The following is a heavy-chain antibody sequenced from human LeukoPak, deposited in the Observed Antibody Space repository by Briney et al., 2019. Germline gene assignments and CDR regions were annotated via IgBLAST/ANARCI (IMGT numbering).Heavy chain of an antibody. V-gene: IGHV3-23*01. CDR2: ISGSGGST. J-gene: IGHJ4*02. Sequence: PGGSLRLSCAASGFTFSSYAMSWVRQAPGKGLEWVSAISGSGGSTYYADSVRGRFTISRDNSKNTLYLQMNSLRAEDTAVYYCAKSTNRGIAGRPSGYWGQGTLVTVSS. D-gene: IGHD6-6*01. CDR1: GFTFSSYA. CDR3: AKSTNRGIAGRPSGY.